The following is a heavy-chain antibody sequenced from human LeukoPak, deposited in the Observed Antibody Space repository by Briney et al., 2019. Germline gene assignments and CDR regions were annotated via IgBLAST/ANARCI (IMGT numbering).Heavy chain of an antibody. D-gene: IGHD3-3*01. Sequence: SETLSLTCTVSGGSISSHYWSWIRQPPGKGLEWIGYIYYSGSTNYNPSLKGRVTISVDTSKNQFSLKLSSVTAADTAVYYCARVRTGYDFWSGYYTGYYYMDVWGKGTTVTVSS. J-gene: IGHJ6*03. CDR3: ARVRTGYDFWSGYYTGYYYMDV. V-gene: IGHV4-59*11. CDR1: GGSISSHY. CDR2: IYYSGST.